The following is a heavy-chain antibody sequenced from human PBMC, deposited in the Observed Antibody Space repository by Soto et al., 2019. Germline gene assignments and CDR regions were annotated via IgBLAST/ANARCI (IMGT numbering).Heavy chain of an antibody. D-gene: IGHD3-9*01. CDR2: ISGSGGST. Sequence: EVQLVESGGGLVKPGGSLRLSCAASGFTFSSYSMNWVRQAPGKGLEWVSAISGSGGSTYYADSVKGRFTISRDNSKNTLYLQMNSLRAEDTAVYYCAKVYRRYDIFPDWCLDYWGQGTLVTVSS. CDR1: GFTFSSYS. J-gene: IGHJ4*02. V-gene: IGHV3-23*04. CDR3: AKVYRRYDIFPDWCLDY.